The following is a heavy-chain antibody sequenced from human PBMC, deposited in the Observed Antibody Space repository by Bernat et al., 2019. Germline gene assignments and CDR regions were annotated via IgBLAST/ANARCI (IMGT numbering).Heavy chain of an antibody. D-gene: IGHD4-11*01. V-gene: IGHV1-2*02. J-gene: IGHJ4*02. CDR3: AKEDRNFIDY. CDR1: GYTFTGYY. CDR2: VNPNSDAT. Sequence: QVQLVQSGAEVKKPGASVKVSCKASGYTFTGYYLHWVRQAPGHGFEWMGWVNPNSDATNYAQKFQGRVTMTRDASINTVYMELSSLTSDDTAVYYCAKEDRNFIDYWGQGTLVTVSS.